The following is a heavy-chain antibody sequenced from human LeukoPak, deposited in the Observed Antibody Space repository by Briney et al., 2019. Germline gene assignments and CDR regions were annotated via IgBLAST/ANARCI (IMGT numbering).Heavy chain of an antibody. CDR3: ARDSGTLDCGVDYGMDV. Sequence: ASVKVSCKASGYTFTSYGISWVRQAPGQGLEWMGWISAYNGNTNYAQKLQGRVTMTTDTSTSTAYMELRSLRSDDTAVYYCARDSGTLDCGVDYGMDVWGQGTTVTVSS. V-gene: IGHV1-18*01. CDR1: GYTFTSYG. D-gene: IGHD4-17*01. CDR2: ISAYNGNT. J-gene: IGHJ6*02.